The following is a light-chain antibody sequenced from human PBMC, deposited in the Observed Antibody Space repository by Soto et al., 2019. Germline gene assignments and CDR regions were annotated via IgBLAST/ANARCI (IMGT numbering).Light chain of an antibody. CDR2: DAS. J-gene: IGKJ1*01. Sequence: EIVLTQSPATLSLSPGERATLSCRASQSLSSYLAWYQQKPGQAPRLLIYDASNRATGIPARFSGSGSGTDFTLTISSLEPEDFAVYYCQQRSNWPRMFGQGTKVDI. CDR1: QSLSSY. CDR3: QQRSNWPRM. V-gene: IGKV3-11*01.